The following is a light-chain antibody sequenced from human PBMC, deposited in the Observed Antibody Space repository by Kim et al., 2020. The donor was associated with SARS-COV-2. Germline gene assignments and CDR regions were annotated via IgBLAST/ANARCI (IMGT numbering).Light chain of an antibody. J-gene: IGLJ2*01. Sequence: GERGTIAGSGGSSNIGSNYVYWYQQLPGTAPKLLIYRNNQRPSGVPDRFSGSKSGTSASLAISGLRSEDEAGYYCAAWDDSLSGRVFGGGTKLTVL. CDR1: SSNIGSNY. CDR2: RNN. CDR3: AAWDDSLSGRV. V-gene: IGLV1-47*01.